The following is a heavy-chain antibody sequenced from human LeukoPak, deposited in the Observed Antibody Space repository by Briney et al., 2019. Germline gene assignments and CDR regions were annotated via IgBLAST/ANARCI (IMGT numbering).Heavy chain of an antibody. Sequence: GASVKVSCKASGYTFTDYYMQWLRQAPGQGLEWMGRINPNSGGTNYAQKFQGRVTMTRDTSISTAYMELSRLRSDDTAVYYCARFWGSADFDYWGQGTLVTVSS. CDR3: ARFWGSADFDY. J-gene: IGHJ4*02. CDR1: GYTFTDYY. V-gene: IGHV1-2*06. D-gene: IGHD7-27*01. CDR2: INPNSGGT.